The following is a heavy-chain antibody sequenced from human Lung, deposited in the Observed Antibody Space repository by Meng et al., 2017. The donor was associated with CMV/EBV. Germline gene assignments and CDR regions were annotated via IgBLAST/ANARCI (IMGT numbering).Heavy chain of an antibody. CDR2: IYWNDDK. D-gene: IGHD6-13*01. V-gene: IGHV2-5*01. CDR1: GFSLSISRLA. J-gene: IGHJ4*02. Sequence: GXXLVXPTQTLTLTCTFSGFSLSISRLAVGWIRQPPGKALECLGIIYWNDDKRYSPSLKSRLTITKDTSKNQVVLTMTNMDPADTATYYCAHARYSSFYYFNYWXQGTXVTVAS. CDR3: AHARYSSFYYFNY.